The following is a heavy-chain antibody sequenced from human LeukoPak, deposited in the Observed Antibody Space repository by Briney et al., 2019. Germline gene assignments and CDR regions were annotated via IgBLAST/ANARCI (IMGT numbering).Heavy chain of an antibody. Sequence: SETLSLTCAVYGGSFSGYYWSWIRQPPGKGLEWIGEINHSGSTNYNPSLKSRVTISVDTSKNQFSLKLSSVTAADTAVYYCARGGSHYDFWSGYYTRGYYFDYWGQGTLVTVSS. CDR1: GGSFSGYY. CDR3: ARGGSHYDFWSGYYTRGYYFDY. CDR2: INHSGST. D-gene: IGHD3-3*01. V-gene: IGHV4-34*01. J-gene: IGHJ4*02.